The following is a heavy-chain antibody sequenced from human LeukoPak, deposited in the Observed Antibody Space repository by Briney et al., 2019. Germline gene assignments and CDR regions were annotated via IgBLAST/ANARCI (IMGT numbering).Heavy chain of an antibody. D-gene: IGHD4-17*01. CDR1: GYTFTGFY. CDR2: INPNSGGT. J-gene: IGHJ4*02. Sequence: ASVKVSCKASGYTFTGFYMHWVRQAPGQGLEWMGRINPNSGGTNYAQKFQGRVTMTRDTSITTVYMELTRQRSDDTAVYDCARDLGDFGDYLVGYYWGQGTLVTVSS. CDR3: ARDLGDFGDYLVGYY. V-gene: IGHV1-2*06.